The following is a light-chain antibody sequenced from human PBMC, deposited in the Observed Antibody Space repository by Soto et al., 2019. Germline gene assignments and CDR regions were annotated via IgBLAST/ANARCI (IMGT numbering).Light chain of an antibody. J-gene: IGLJ2*01. CDR3: SSYTSSSTLV. Sequence: QSALTQPASVSRSPGQSITISCTGTSSDVGGYNYVSWYQQHPGKASKLIIYDVSYRPSGVSNRFSGSKSGSTASLTISGLQAEDEADYYCSSYTSSSTLVFGGGTKLTVL. V-gene: IGLV2-14*01. CDR2: DVS. CDR1: SSDVGGYNY.